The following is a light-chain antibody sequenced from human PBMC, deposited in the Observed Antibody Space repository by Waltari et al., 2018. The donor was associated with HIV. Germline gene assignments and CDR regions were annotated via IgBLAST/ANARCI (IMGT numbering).Light chain of an antibody. CDR1: SSNIGAGYE. V-gene: IGLV1-40*01. Sequence: QSVLTQPPSVSGAPGQRVTISCTGSSSNIGAGYEVHWYQPIPGTAPKLLIYGNSHRPSGVPDRFSGSKSGTSASLAITGLQAEDEADYYCQSYDSSLSVWVFGGGTKLTVL. CDR3: QSYDSSLSVWV. J-gene: IGLJ3*02. CDR2: GNS.